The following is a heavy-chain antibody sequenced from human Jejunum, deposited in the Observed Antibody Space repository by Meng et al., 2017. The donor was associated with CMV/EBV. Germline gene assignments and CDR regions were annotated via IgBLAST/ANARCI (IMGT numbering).Heavy chain of an antibody. CDR3: ARETSAIMVDY. D-gene: IGHD3-16*01. Sequence: CTVTGDSINSRSSFWSWIRQPAGKGLEWIGRIYTSGGTNYNPSLESRVTISADTSKNQFSLKLSSLTAADTAFYYCARETSAIMVDYWGQGHLVTVSS. J-gene: IGHJ4*02. CDR2: IYTSGGT. V-gene: IGHV4-61*02. CDR1: GDSINSRSSF.